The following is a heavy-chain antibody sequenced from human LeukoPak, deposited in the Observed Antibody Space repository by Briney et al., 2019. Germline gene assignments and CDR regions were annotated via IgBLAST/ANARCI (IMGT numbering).Heavy chain of an antibody. Sequence: GGSLRLSCAASGFTFSSYDMHWVRQATGKGLEWVSAIGTVGDTYYPGSVKGRFTISRENAKNSLYLQMNSLRAGDTAVYYCARSRYDSSGYYYFDYWGQGTLVTVSS. CDR3: ARSRYDSSGYYYFDY. J-gene: IGHJ4*02. CDR2: IGTVGDT. V-gene: IGHV3-13*01. CDR1: GFTFSSYD. D-gene: IGHD3-22*01.